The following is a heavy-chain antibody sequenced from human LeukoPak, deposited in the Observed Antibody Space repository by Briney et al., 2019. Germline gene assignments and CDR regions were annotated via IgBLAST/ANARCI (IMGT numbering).Heavy chain of an antibody. V-gene: IGHV3-9*01. J-gene: IGHJ6*02. CDR2: ISWNSGSI. CDR3: ARGGYSGYVTYYYGMDV. Sequence: GRSLRLSCAASGFTFDDYAMHWVRQAPGKGLEWVSGISWNSGSIGYADSVKGRFTISRDNAKNSLYLQMNSLRAEDTAVYYCARGGYSGYVTYYYGMDVWGQGTTVTVSS. D-gene: IGHD5-12*01. CDR1: GFTFDDYA.